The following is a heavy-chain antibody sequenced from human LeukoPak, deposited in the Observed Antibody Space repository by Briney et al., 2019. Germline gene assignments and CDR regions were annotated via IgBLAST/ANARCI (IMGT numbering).Heavy chain of an antibody. J-gene: IGHJ4*02. CDR2: ISSSSSYI. D-gene: IGHD3-3*01. CDR1: GFTFSSYS. CDR3: ARAGYDFWSGCYSYYFDY. Sequence: GGSLRLSRASSGFTFSSYSMNWVRQAPGKGLEWVSSISSSSSYIYYADSVKGRFTISRDNAKNSLYLQINSLRAEDTAVYYCARAGYDFWSGCYSYYFDYWGQGTLVTVSS. V-gene: IGHV3-21*01.